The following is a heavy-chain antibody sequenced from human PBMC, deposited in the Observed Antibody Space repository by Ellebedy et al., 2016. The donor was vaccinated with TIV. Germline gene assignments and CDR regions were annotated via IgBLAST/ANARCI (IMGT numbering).Heavy chain of an antibody. Sequence: GESLKISCKASGYSFTTYWIGWVRQMPGRGLEWIGIIYPGDSNTMYSPSFQGQVTISADKSVSTAYLQWTSLKASDTALYFCASNYGYGVPVDFWGQGTLVIVSS. CDR3: ASNYGYGVPVDF. J-gene: IGHJ4*02. CDR1: GYSFTTYW. D-gene: IGHD5-18*01. CDR2: IYPGDSNT. V-gene: IGHV5-51*01.